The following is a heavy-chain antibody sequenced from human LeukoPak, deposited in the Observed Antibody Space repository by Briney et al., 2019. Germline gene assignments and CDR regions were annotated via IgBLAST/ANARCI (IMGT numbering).Heavy chain of an antibody. V-gene: IGHV3-11*01. Sequence: KPGGSLRLSCAASGFTFSDYYMNWIRQASGKGLEWVSYISSTGSTIYYADSVKGRFTISRDNAKNSLYLQMNSLRGEDTAVYYCARAYSGYDWEWFDPWGQGTLVTVSS. D-gene: IGHD5-12*01. CDR1: GFTFSDYY. CDR2: ISSTGSTI. J-gene: IGHJ5*02. CDR3: ARAYSGYDWEWFDP.